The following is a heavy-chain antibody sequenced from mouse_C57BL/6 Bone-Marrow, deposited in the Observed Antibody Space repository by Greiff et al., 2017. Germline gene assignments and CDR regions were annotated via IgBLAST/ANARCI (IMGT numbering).Heavy chain of an antibody. J-gene: IGHJ1*03. CDR2: IYPGGGYT. Sequence: QVHVKQSGAELVRPGTSVKMSCKASGYTFTNYWIGWAKQRPGHGLEWIGDIYPGGGYTNYNEKFKGKATLTADKSSSTAYMQFSSLTSEDSAIYYCAREARNYYGSSYGYFDVWVTGTTVTVSS. CDR3: AREARNYYGSSYGYFDV. V-gene: IGHV1-63*01. D-gene: IGHD1-1*01. CDR1: GYTFTNYW.